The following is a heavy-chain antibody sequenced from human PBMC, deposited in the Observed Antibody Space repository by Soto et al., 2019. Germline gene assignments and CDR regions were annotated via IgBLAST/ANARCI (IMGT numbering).Heavy chain of an antibody. Sequence: SETLSLTCTVSGDSISRSCWSWIRQPPGKGLEWIGYFHYSGSTNYNPSLKSRVTISVDTSKNQFSLKLTSVTAADTAVYYCARVQEAGTFSYLYGMAVWGQGTTVT. D-gene: IGHD6-19*01. CDR2: FHYSGST. CDR3: ARVQEAGTFSYLYGMAV. CDR1: GDSISRSC. J-gene: IGHJ6*02. V-gene: IGHV4-59*01.